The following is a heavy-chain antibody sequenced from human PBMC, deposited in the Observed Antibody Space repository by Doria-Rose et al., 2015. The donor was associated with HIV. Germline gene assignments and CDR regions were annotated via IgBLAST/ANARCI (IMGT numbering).Heavy chain of an antibody. CDR1: GVSLSSPGMG. CDR2: IISDDER. CDR3: ARIKSSRWYHKYYFDF. Sequence: SGPVLVKPTETLTLTCTVSGVSLSSPGMGVSWIRQPPGKALEWLANIISDDERSYKTSLKSRLTISRGTSKSQVVLTMTDMDPVDTATYYCARIKSSRWYHKYYFDFWGQGTLAIVSA. V-gene: IGHV2-26*01. D-gene: IGHD6-13*01. J-gene: IGHJ4*02.